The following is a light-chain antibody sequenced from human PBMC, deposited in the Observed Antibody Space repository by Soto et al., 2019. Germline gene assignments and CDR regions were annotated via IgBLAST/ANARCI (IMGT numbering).Light chain of an antibody. Sequence: QSVLTQPPSVSGAPGQRVTISCTGSSSNIGAGYDVHWYQQLPGTAPKVLIYDNNNRPSGVPNRFSGSKSGTSASLAITGLQAEDEADYYCQSYDSRMSGTIFGGGTKLTVL. J-gene: IGLJ2*01. CDR2: DNN. CDR1: SSNIGAGYD. V-gene: IGLV1-40*01. CDR3: QSYDSRMSGTI.